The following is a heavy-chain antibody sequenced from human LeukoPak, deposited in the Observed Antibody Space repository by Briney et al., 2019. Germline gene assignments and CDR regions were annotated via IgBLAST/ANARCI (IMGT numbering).Heavy chain of an antibody. CDR1: GGSIRSSSYY. D-gene: IGHD6-13*01. CDR3: AREGGDSSSWMGGDFYYYGTDV. Sequence: PSETLSLTCTVSGGSIRSSSYYWGWIRQPPGKGLEWIGTISYSGSTYYHPSLKSRVTISVDTSKNQFSLKLSSVTAADPGVFYCAREGGDSSSWMGGDFYYYGTDVWGQGTTVTVSS. V-gene: IGHV4-39*02. CDR2: ISYSGST. J-gene: IGHJ6*02.